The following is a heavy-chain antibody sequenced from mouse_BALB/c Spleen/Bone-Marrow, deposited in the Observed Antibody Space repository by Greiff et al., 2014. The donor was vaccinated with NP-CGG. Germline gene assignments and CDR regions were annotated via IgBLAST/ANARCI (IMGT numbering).Heavy chain of an antibody. V-gene: IGHV1-53*01. CDR2: INPSNGGT. D-gene: IGHD3-3*01. CDR1: GYTFTSYY. J-gene: IGHJ3*01. CDR3: IRSAGTGFAY. Sequence: VKLMESGTELVKPGASVKLSCKAPGYTFTSYYMFWVKQRPGQGLEWIGEINPSNGGTVFNEKFKSKVTLTVDKSSSTAYIQLSGLTSEDSAVYYCIRSAGTGFAYWGQGTLVTVS.